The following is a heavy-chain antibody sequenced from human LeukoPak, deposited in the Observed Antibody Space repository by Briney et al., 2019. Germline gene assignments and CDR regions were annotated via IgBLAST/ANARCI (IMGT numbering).Heavy chain of an antibody. CDR2: IIPIFGTA. J-gene: IGHJ5*02. Sequence: VASVKVSCKASGGTFSSYAISWVRQAPGQGLEWMGGIIPIFGTANYAQKFQGRVTITADESTSTAYIELSSLRSEDTAVYYCARDLYYYGSGSYNWFDPWGQGTPVTVSS. V-gene: IGHV1-69*01. CDR1: GGTFSSYA. CDR3: ARDLYYYGSGSYNWFDP. D-gene: IGHD3-10*01.